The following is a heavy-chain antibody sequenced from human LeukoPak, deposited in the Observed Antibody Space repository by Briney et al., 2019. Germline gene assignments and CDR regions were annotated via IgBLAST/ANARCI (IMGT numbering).Heavy chain of an antibody. Sequence: GGSLRLSCAASGFTFSSYSMSWVRHVPGKGLEWLSYISSTSGTIYYADSVKGRFTISRDNAKNSLYLQMNSLRAEDTAVYYCARGDWVRYDYWGQGTLVTVSS. CDR2: ISSTSGTI. V-gene: IGHV3-48*01. D-gene: IGHD2-21*02. CDR1: GFTFSSYS. CDR3: ARGDWVRYDY. J-gene: IGHJ4*02.